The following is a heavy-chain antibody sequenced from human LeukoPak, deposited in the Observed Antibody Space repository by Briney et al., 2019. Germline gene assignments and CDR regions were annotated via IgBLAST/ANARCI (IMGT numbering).Heavy chain of an antibody. CDR2: ISSNGGST. J-gene: IGHJ6*02. V-gene: IGHV3-64*01. D-gene: IGHD2-2*01. CDR3: ARSRQAYYYYGMDV. Sequence: GGSLRLFCAAAGFTFSIYAMHWVRQAPGKGLEYVSAISSNGGSTYYANCVKGRFTISRDNSKNTLYLQMGSLRAEDMAVYYCARSRQAYYYYGMDVWGQGTTVTVSS. CDR1: GFTFSIYA.